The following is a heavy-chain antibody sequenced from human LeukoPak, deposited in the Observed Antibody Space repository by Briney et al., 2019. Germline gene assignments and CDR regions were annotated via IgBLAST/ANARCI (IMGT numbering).Heavy chain of an antibody. J-gene: IGHJ4*02. V-gene: IGHV3-7*04. D-gene: IGHD3-10*01. Sequence: PGGSLRLSCAASGFTFSSHWMSWVRQAPGKGLEWVANIKHHGGETYYVDSVKGRFTISRDNARNSLYLQMNSLRAEDTAVCYCARVRGDYYGSGSRDYWGQGTLVTVSS. CDR2: IKHHGGET. CDR1: GFTFSSHW. CDR3: ARVRGDYYGSGSRDY.